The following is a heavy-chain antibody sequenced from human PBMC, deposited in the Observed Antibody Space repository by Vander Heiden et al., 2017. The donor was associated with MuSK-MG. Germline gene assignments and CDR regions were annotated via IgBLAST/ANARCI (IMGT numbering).Heavy chain of an antibody. Sequence: QLQLQESGPGLVKPSETLSLTCTVSGGSISSISYYWGWLRQPPGKGLEWIGSIYYSGSTYYNPSLKSRVTISVDTSKNQFSLKLSSVTAADTAVYYCARRYDFWSPFDYWGQGTLVTVSS. D-gene: IGHD3-3*01. V-gene: IGHV4-39*01. CDR2: IYYSGST. J-gene: IGHJ4*02. CDR3: ARRYDFWSPFDY. CDR1: GGSISSISYY.